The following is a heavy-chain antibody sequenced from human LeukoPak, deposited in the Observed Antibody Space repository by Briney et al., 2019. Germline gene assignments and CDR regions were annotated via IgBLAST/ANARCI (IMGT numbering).Heavy chain of an antibody. J-gene: IGHJ4*02. V-gene: IGHV3-23*01. CDR3: AKGEGSGWYGDFDY. D-gene: IGHD6-19*01. Sequence: GGSLRLSCAASGFTFSRYAMSWVRHAPGKGLEWVSSISSSGGSTYYADSVKGRFTFSRDNSENTLYLQMHSLRAEDTAVYYCAKGEGSGWYGDFDYWGQGTLVTVSS. CDR1: GFTFSRYA. CDR2: ISSSGGST.